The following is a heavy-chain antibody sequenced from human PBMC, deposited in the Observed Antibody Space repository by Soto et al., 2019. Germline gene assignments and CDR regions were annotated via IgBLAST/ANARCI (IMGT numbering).Heavy chain of an antibody. J-gene: IGHJ4*02. V-gene: IGHV3-23*01. CDR3: AKDPNLAVAGYFDY. CDR1: GFTFSSYA. D-gene: IGHD6-19*01. Sequence: GGSLRLSCAASGFTFSSYAMGWVRQAPGKGLEWVSAISGSGGSTYYADSVKGRFTISRDNSKNTLYLQMNSLRAEDTAVYYCAKDPNLAVAGYFDYWGQGTLVTVSS. CDR2: ISGSGGST.